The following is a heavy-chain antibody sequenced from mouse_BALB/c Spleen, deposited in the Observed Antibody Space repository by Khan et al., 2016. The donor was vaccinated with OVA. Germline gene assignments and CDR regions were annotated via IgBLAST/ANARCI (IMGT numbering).Heavy chain of an antibody. Sequence: EVQLQESGPGPVKPSQSLSLTCTVTGYSITSDYAWNWIRQFPGNKLEWMGYISSTGSTSSNPSLKSRISITRDTSKNQFFLPLYSVTTEVTATYYCARSLYYSYGYALDCWGRGTSVTVSS. CDR3: ARSLYYSYGYALDC. CDR2: ISSTGST. J-gene: IGHJ4*01. CDR1: GYSITSDYA. V-gene: IGHV3-2*02. D-gene: IGHD2-12*01.